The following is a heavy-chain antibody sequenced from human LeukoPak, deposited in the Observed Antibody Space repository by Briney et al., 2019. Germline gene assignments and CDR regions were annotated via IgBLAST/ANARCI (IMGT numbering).Heavy chain of an antibody. D-gene: IGHD3-3*01. CDR3: PSSGGGTHWSGYYY. Sequence: SQTLSLTCTVSGGSISSGDFYWSCIRQPPGKGLESIGYIYYSGSNYYNPSLKSRVTISVDTSKKQFSLKLSSVTAADTGVYYCPSSGGGTHWSGYYYWGQGTLVTVSS. V-gene: IGHV4-30-4*08. J-gene: IGHJ4*02. CDR1: GGSISSGDFY. CDR2: IYYSGSN.